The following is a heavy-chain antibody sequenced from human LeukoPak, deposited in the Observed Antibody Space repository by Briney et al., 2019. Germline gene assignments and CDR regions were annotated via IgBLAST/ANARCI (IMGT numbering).Heavy chain of an antibody. V-gene: IGHV3-30*02. CDR2: IRYDGSNK. CDR3: AKDRVRYCSSTSCYGPWFDP. Sequence: PGGSLRLSCAASGFTFSSYGMHWVRQAPGKGLEWVAFIRYDGSNKYYADSVKGRFTISRDNSKNTLYLQMNSLRAEDTAVYYCAKDRVRYCSSTSCYGPWFDPWGQGTLVTVSS. J-gene: IGHJ5*02. D-gene: IGHD2-2*01. CDR1: GFTFSSYG.